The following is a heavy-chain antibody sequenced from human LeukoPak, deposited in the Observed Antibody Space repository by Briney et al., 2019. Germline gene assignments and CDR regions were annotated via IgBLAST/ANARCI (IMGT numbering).Heavy chain of an antibody. D-gene: IGHD5-12*01. J-gene: IGHJ4*02. Sequence: GGSLRLSCAASGFTFSNYAMNWVRQAPGKGLEWVSSISGRSTDIYYADSVKGRFTISRDNAKNSLYLQMNSLRAEDTALYYCAKDIVATITQGFDYWGQGTLVTVSS. CDR1: GFTFSNYA. V-gene: IGHV3-21*04. CDR3: AKDIVATITQGFDY. CDR2: ISGRSTDI.